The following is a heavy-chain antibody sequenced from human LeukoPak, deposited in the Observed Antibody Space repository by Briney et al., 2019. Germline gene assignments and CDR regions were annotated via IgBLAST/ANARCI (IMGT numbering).Heavy chain of an antibody. Sequence: PGGSLRLSCAASGFTFSSYSMNWVRQAPGKGLEWVSSISSSSSYIYYADSVKGRFTISRDNAKNSLYLQMNSLRAEDTAVYYCAREGEYYDILTGYMGGGYWGQGTLVTVSS. J-gene: IGHJ4*02. V-gene: IGHV3-21*01. D-gene: IGHD3-9*01. CDR1: GFTFSSYS. CDR3: AREGEYYDILTGYMGGGY. CDR2: ISSSSSYI.